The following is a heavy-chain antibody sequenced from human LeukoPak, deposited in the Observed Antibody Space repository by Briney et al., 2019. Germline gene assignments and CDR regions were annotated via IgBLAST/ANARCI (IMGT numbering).Heavy chain of an antibody. CDR1: GYIFISYG. Sequence: ASVTVSCKASGYIFISYGISWVRQAPGQGLGWMGWISAYNGYTDYAQKLQGRVTLTTDTSTSTAYKELRSLKSDDTAVYYCARVRDLRLGELSFPDYWGLGTLVTVSS. J-gene: IGHJ4*02. CDR3: ARVRDLRLGELSFPDY. CDR2: ISAYNGYT. V-gene: IGHV1-18*01. D-gene: IGHD3-16*02.